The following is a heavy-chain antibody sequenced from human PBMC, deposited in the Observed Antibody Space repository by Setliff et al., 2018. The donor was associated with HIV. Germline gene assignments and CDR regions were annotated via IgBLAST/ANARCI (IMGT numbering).Heavy chain of an antibody. J-gene: IGHJ4*02. CDR2: INPRSGVT. Sequence: ASVKVSCKSSGYTFSDHYIHWVRQAPGQGLQWMGWINPRSGVTKYAQKFQGRFIMTTDTTINTLYMELERLTSDDTALYYCARDSGTNDHFLSPYYGALDFWGLGTLDTVSS. D-gene: IGHD3-3*02. CDR1: GYTFSDHY. V-gene: IGHV1-2*02. CDR3: ARDSGTNDHFLSPYYGALDF.